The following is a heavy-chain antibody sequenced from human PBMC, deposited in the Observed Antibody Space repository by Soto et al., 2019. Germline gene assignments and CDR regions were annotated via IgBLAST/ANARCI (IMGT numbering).Heavy chain of an antibody. CDR3: ARDRKFRVVVPAAIVIKDNWFDP. CDR2: IWYDGSNK. V-gene: IGHV3-33*01. CDR1: GFTFSSYG. J-gene: IGHJ5*02. D-gene: IGHD2-2*02. Sequence: GGSLRLSCAASGFTFSSYGMHWVRQAPGKGLEWVAVIWYDGSNKYYADSVKGRFTISRDNSKNTLYLQMNSLRAEDTAVYYCARDRKFRVVVPAAIVIKDNWFDPWGQGTLVTVSS.